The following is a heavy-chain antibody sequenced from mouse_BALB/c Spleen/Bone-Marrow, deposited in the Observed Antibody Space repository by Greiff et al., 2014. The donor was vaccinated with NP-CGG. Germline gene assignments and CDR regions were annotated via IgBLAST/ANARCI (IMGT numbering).Heavy chain of an antibody. CDR3: NGGYYEAWFAY. CDR2: IDPENGDT. Sequence: DVHLVESGAELVRSGASVKSSCTASGFNIKDYYMHWVKQRPEQGLEWIGWIDPENGDTEYAPKFQGKATMTADTSSNTAYLQLSSLTSEDTAVYYCNGGYYEAWFAYWGQGTLVTVSA. D-gene: IGHD2-3*01. CDR1: GFNIKDYY. J-gene: IGHJ3*01. V-gene: IGHV14-4*02.